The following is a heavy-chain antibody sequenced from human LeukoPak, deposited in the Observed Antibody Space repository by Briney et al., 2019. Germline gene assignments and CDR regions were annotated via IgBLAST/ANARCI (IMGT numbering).Heavy chain of an antibody. D-gene: IGHD6-13*01. V-gene: IGHV1-18*04. CDR3: ARDLGAAGTLSFFDY. CDR2: ICAYNGNT. CDR1: GYIFSSYG. J-gene: IGHJ4*02. Sequence: GASVKVSCGASGYIFSSYGINWMRQAPGQGPEWMGCICAYNGNTNYAQNFQGRVTMTTDTSTSTAYMELRSLRSDDTAAYYCARDLGAAGTLSFFDYWGQGTLVTVSS.